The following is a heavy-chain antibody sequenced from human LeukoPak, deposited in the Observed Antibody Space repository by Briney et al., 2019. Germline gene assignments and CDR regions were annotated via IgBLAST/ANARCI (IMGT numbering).Heavy chain of an antibody. Sequence: SETLSLTCAVYGGSFSGYYWSWIRQPPGKGLEWIGEINHSGSTNYNPSLKSRVTISVDTSEDQFSLKLSSVAAADTAVYYCARGASGYYYMFVYWGQGTLVTVSS. CDR3: ARGASGYYYMFVY. D-gene: IGHD3-22*01. V-gene: IGHV4-34*01. CDR2: INHSGST. J-gene: IGHJ4*02. CDR1: GGSFSGYY.